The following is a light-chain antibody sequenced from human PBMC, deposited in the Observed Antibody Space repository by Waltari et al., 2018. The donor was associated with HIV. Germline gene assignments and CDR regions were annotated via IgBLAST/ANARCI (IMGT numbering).Light chain of an antibody. J-gene: IGLJ3*02. CDR3: TAWDSGLGAWV. CDR1: SNNVGNQG. CDR2: RDN. V-gene: IGLV10-54*01. Sequence: QAGLTQPPSVSKGLRQTATLTCTGNSNNVGNQGAAWLQQHQGHPPKLLSYRDNNRPSGISERLSAPRSGNTASLTITGLQPEDEADYYCTAWDSGLGAWVFGGGTKLTVL.